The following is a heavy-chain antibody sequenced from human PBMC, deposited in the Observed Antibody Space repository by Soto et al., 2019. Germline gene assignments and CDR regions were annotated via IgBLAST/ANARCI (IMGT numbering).Heavy chain of an antibody. Sequence: ASVKVSCKASGGTFSSYAISWVRQAPGQGLEWMGGIIPIFGTANYAQKFQGRVTITADKSTSTAYMELSSLRSEDTAVYYCARGTFIAARPYYFDHWGQGTLVTV. CDR2: IIPIFGTA. CDR1: GGTFSSYA. D-gene: IGHD6-6*01. CDR3: ARGTFIAARPYYFDH. V-gene: IGHV1-69*06. J-gene: IGHJ4*02.